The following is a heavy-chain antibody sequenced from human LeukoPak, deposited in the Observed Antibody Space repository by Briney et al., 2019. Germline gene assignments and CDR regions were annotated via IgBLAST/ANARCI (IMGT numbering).Heavy chain of an antibody. CDR1: GFTFSSYA. CDR3: ARDSYSYYYDKSGPFSGMDV. D-gene: IGHD3-22*01. J-gene: IGHJ6*02. Sequence: PGGSLRLSCAASGFTFSSYAMSWVRQAPGKGLEWVSAISGSGGSTYYADSVKGRFTISRDNAKNSLYLQMNSLRAEDTAVYYCARDSYSYYYDKSGPFSGMDVWGQGTTVTVSS. CDR2: ISGSGGST. V-gene: IGHV3-23*01.